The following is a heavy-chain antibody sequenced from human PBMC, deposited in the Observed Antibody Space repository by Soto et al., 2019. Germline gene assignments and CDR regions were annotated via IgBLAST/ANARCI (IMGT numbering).Heavy chain of an antibody. D-gene: IGHD3-10*01. CDR3: AHVGSGSGCYYNKWFDP. Sequence: QITLKESGPTLVKPTQTLTLTCTFSGFSLSTSGVGVGWIRQPPGKALEWLALIYWDDDKRYSPSLKSRHTITKDTSKNQVVLMMPNMYPVDTSAYYCAHVGSGSGCYYNKWFDPWGQGTLVTFSS. CDR1: GFSLSTSGVG. J-gene: IGHJ5*02. CDR2: IYWDDDK. V-gene: IGHV2-5*02.